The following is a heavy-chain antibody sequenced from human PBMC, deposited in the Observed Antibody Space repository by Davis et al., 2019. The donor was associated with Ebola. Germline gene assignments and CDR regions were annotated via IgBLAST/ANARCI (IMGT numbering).Heavy chain of an antibody. CDR1: GFTVSSNY. J-gene: IGHJ4*02. V-gene: IGHV3-66*01. CDR2: IYSGGST. Sequence: GESLKISCAASGFTVSSNYMSWVRQAPGKGLEWVSVIYSGGSTYYADSVKGRFTISRDNSKNTLYLQMNSLRAEDTAVYYCARVQGQWLAQYYFDYWGQGTLVTVSS. CDR3: ARVQGQWLAQYYFDY. D-gene: IGHD6-19*01.